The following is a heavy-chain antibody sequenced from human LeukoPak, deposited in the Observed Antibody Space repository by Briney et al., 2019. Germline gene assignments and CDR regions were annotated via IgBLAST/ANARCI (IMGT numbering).Heavy chain of an antibody. J-gene: IGHJ6*02. CDR1: GGTFSTYA. D-gene: IGHD6-13*01. CDR3: ATTRIAAPDYYYGMDV. Sequence: SVKVSCKASGGTFSTYAINWVRQAPGQGLEWMGGIIPVFGTANYAQKFQGRVTMTEDTSTDTAYMELSSLRSEDTAVYYCATTRIAAPDYYYGMDVWGQGTTVTVSS. CDR2: IIPVFGTA. V-gene: IGHV1-69*06.